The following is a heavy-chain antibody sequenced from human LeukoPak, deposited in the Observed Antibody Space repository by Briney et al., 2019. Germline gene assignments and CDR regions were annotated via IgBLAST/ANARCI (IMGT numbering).Heavy chain of an antibody. Sequence: ASVKVSCKASGGTFSSYAISWVRQAPGQGLEWMGIINPRGGDATYSQKFQGRVTMTRDTSTSTVYMELSSLRSEDTAVYYCARASGMRDGYNYPGDYWGQGTLVTVSS. CDR3: ARASGMRDGYNYPGDY. J-gene: IGHJ4*02. V-gene: IGHV1-46*01. D-gene: IGHD5-24*01. CDR1: GGTFSSYA. CDR2: INPRGGDA.